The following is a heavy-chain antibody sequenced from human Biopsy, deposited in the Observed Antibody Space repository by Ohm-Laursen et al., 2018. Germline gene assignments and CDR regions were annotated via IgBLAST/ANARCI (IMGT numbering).Heavy chain of an antibody. CDR1: GGTFSNYG. CDR3: ARNTGWYGDLYYFDY. V-gene: IGHV1-46*01. D-gene: IGHD6-19*01. J-gene: IGHJ4*02. CDR2: INPSGSTT. Sequence: GASVKVSCKAPGGTFSNYGVNWVRQAPGQGLEWMGMINPSGSTTSYPQILQGRVTMTRDTSKSTVYMELSSLRSADTAVYFCARNTGWYGDLYYFDYWGQGTLVTVSS.